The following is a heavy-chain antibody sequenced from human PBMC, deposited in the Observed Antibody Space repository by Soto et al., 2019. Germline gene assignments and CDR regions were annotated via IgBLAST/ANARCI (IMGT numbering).Heavy chain of an antibody. CDR1: GFIFSSHW. Sequence: QAGGSLRLSCEASGFIFSSHWMSWVRQAPGKGLEWVANIKQDGSERYYVDSVKGRFTISRDNAQNSLYLQVSSLRAEDTAVYYCARESDTGWYFFDYWGQGTLVTVSS. CDR2: IKQDGSER. CDR3: ARESDTGWYFFDY. J-gene: IGHJ4*02. D-gene: IGHD6-19*01. V-gene: IGHV3-7*03.